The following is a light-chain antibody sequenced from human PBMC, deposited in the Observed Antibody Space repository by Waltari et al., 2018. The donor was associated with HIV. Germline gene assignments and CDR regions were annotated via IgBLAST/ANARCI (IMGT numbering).Light chain of an antibody. J-gene: IGLJ2*01. CDR3: SSYAGTSNFVL. CDR1: SSDVGAYNY. CDR2: NVS. V-gene: IGLV2-11*01. Sequence: QSALTQPRSVSESPGQSVTISCTGTSSDVGAYNYVSWYQQHPGRAPKFIIYNVSERPSGVPDRFSGSKSGNTASLTISGLQAEDEVDYYCSSYAGTSNFVLFGGGTKLTVL.